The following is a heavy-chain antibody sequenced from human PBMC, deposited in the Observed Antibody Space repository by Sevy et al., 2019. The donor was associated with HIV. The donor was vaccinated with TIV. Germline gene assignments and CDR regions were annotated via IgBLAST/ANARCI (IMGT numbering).Heavy chain of an antibody. D-gene: IGHD6-13*01. CDR2: ISSSSSTI. CDR1: GFTFSSYS. Sequence: GESLKISCAASGFTFSSYSMNWVRQAPGKGLEWVSYISSSSSTIYYADSVKGRFTISRDNAKNSLYLQMNSLRAEDTAVYYCARGYSSSWYNPSIRFFDYWGQGTLVTVSS. CDR3: ARGYSSSWYNPSIRFFDY. V-gene: IGHV3-48*01. J-gene: IGHJ4*02.